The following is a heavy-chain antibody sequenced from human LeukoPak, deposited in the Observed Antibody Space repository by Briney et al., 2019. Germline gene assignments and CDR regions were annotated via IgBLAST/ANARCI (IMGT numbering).Heavy chain of an antibody. V-gene: IGHV1-2*02. CDR3: ARSELRFLEWYYPGLGY. CDR1: GYTFTGYY. J-gene: IGHJ4*02. Sequence: GASVKVSCKASGYTFTGYYMHWVRQAPGQGLEWMGWINPNSGGTNYAQKFQGRVTMTRDTSISTAYMELSRLRSDDTAVYYCARSELRFLEWYYPGLGYWGQGTLVTVSS. D-gene: IGHD3-3*01. CDR2: INPNSGGT.